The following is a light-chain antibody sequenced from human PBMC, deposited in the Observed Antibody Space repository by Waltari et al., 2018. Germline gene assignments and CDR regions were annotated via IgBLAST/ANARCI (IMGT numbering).Light chain of an antibody. CDR1: QSVANN. Sequence: DIVMTQSQATLSVSSGERATLSWRASQSVANNLAWYQQKRGQAPRLLIYAASISATGIPARFFGSVSGTEFTLTISSLQSEDSAVYYCQQSNNWPQTFGQGTKVEIK. CDR2: AAS. V-gene: IGKV3-15*01. J-gene: IGKJ1*01. CDR3: QQSNNWPQT.